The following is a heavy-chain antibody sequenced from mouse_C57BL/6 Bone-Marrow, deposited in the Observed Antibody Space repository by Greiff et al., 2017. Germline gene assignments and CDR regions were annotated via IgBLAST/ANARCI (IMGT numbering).Heavy chain of an antibody. V-gene: IGHV2-6*01. J-gene: IGHJ3*01. CDR3: ATIQRKVAY. CDR2: IWGVGST. Sequence: VQLQQSGPGLVAPSQSLSITCTVSGFSLTSYGVDWVRQSPGKGLEWLGVIWGVGSTNYNSALKSRLSISQDNSKSQVFLKMNSLQTDDTAMYYCATIQRKVAYWGPGTLVTVSA. CDR1: GFSLTSYG.